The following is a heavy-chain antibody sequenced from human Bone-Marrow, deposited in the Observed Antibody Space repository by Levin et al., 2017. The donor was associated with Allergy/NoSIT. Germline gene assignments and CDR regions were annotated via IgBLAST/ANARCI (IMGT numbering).Heavy chain of an antibody. Sequence: GGSLRLSCAASGFTFSSYGIHWVRQAPGKGLEWVALISYDGNNKYYVDSVKGRFTISRDNSKNTLYLQMNSLRAEDTAVYYCATHSPSWEWLIGHWGQGTLVTVSS. CDR3: ATHSPSWEWLIGH. V-gene: IGHV3-30*03. CDR2: ISYDGNNK. CDR1: GFTFSSYG. D-gene: IGHD6-19*01. J-gene: IGHJ4*02.